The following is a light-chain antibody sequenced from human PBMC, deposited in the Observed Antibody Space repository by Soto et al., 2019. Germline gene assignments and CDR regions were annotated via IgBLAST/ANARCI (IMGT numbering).Light chain of an antibody. CDR1: SSDVGSYNY. CDR2: EVS. V-gene: IGLV2-8*01. CDR3: SSYAGSNIYV. Sequence: QSALTQPPSASGSPGQSVTISCTGTSSDVGSYNYVSWYQQNPGKAPKLIIYEVSKRPPGVPDRLSGSKSGNTASLSVSGLQAEDDGDYYCSSYAGSNIYVFGTGTKLTVL. J-gene: IGLJ1*01.